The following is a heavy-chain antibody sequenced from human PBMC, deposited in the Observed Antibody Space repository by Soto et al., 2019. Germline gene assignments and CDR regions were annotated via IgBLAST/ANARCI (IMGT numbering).Heavy chain of an antibody. J-gene: IGHJ3*02. V-gene: IGHV1-69*13. Sequence: ASVKVSCKTSGGTFSSYSIRWVRQAPGQGLEWMGGIIPIFGTANYAQKFQGRVTITADESTSTAYMELSSLRSEDTAVYHCANEGADGYNGVADDAFAIWGLGTMVTVSS. CDR3: ANEGADGYNGVADDAFAI. CDR2: IIPIFGTA. CDR1: GGTFSSYS. D-gene: IGHD5-12*01.